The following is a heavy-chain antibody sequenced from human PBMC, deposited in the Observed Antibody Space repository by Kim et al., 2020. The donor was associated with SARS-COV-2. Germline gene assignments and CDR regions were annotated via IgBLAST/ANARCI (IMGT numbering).Heavy chain of an antibody. CDR3: AKDQGYGDYGTGTDY. Sequence: GGSLRLSCAASGFTFDDYAMHWVRQAPGKGLEWVSGISWNSGSIGYADSVKGRFTISRDNAKNSLYLQMNSLRAEDTALYYCAKDQGYGDYGTGTDYWG. CDR1: GFTFDDYA. J-gene: IGHJ4*01. V-gene: IGHV3-9*01. CDR2: ISWNSGSI. D-gene: IGHD4-17*01.